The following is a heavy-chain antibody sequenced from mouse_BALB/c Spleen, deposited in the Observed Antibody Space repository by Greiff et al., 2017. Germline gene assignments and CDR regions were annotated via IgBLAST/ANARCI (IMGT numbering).Heavy chain of an antibody. CDR1: GYTFTNYW. CDR3: ARNGYSDY. CDR2: INPSNGRT. D-gene: IGHD2-3*01. V-gene: IGHV1S81*02. J-gene: IGHJ2*01. Sequence: QVQLQQSGAELVRPGTSVKISCKASGYTFTNYWLGWVKQRPGHGLEWIGEINPSNGRTNYNEKFKSKATLTVDKSSSTAYMQLSSLTSEDSAVYYCARNGYSDYWGQGTTLTVSS.